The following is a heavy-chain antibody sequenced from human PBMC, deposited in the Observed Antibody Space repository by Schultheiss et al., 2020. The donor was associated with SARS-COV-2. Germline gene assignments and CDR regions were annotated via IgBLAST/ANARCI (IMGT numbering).Heavy chain of an antibody. CDR1: GFTFSSYA. CDR2: ISSSGSTI. J-gene: IGHJ4*02. Sequence: GGSLRLSCAASGFTFSSYAMSWVRQAPGKGLEWVSYISSSGSTIYYADSVKGRFTISRDNAKNSLYLQMNSLRAEDTAVYYCARELYYYDSSGYYWGQGTLVTVSS. D-gene: IGHD3-22*01. V-gene: IGHV3-48*03. CDR3: ARELYYYDSSGYY.